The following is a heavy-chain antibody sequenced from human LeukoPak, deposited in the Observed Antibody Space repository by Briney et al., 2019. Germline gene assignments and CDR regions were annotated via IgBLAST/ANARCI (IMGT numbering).Heavy chain of an antibody. Sequence: GESLKISCKGSGYSFTSYWIGWVRQMPGKGLEWMGIIYPGDSDTRYSPSFQGQVTISADKSISTAYLQWSSLKASDTAMYYCARHLGGWLRFEGEPGYMDVWAKGPRSSSP. CDR1: GYSFTSYW. CDR2: IYPGDSDT. V-gene: IGHV5-51*01. J-gene: IGHJ6*03. CDR3: ARHLGGWLRFEGEPGYMDV. D-gene: IGHD5-12*01.